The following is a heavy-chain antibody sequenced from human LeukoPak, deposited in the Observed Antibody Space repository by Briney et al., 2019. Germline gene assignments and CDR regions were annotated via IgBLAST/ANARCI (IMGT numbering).Heavy chain of an antibody. CDR1: GFTFSSYA. V-gene: IGHV3-23*01. Sequence: QPGGSLRLSCAASGFTFSSYAMSWVRQAPGKGLEWVSAISGSGGSTYYADSVKGRFTISRDNSKNTLYLQMNSLRAEDTAVYYCAKDRGGGNSFRRSSLEYFQHWGQGTLVIVSS. CDR3: AKDRGGGNSFRRSSLEYFQH. J-gene: IGHJ1*01. D-gene: IGHD4-23*01. CDR2: ISGSGGST.